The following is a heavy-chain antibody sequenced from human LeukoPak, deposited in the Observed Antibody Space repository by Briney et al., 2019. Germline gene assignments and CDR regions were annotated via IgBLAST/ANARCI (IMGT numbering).Heavy chain of an antibody. D-gene: IGHD1-26*01. V-gene: IGHV4-59*01. J-gene: IGHJ3*02. CDR3: ARYIVSYPHDAFDI. Sequence: SETLSLTCTVSGGSISSYYWSWIRQPPGKGLEWIGYIYYSGSTSYNPTLKSRVTISVDTSKKQFSLKLSSVTAADTAFYYCARYIVSYPHDAFDIWGQGTMVTVSS. CDR2: IYYSGST. CDR1: GGSISSYY.